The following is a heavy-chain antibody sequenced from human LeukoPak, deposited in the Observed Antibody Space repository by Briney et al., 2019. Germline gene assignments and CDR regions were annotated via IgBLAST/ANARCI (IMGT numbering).Heavy chain of an antibody. J-gene: IGHJ5*02. Sequence: ASVKVSCKASGYTFTSYGISWVRQAPGQGLEWMGWISAYNGNTNYAQKLQGRVTMTRDTSTSTVYMELSSLRSEDTAVYYCASSSSGPSPFDPWGQGTLVTVSS. CDR1: GYTFTSYG. CDR2: ISAYNGNT. V-gene: IGHV1-18*01. D-gene: IGHD3-22*01. CDR3: ASSSSGPSPFDP.